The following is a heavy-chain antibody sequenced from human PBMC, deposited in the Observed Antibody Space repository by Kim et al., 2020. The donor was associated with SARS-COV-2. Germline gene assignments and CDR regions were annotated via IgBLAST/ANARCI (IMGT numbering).Heavy chain of an antibody. CDR1: GFTFGNYA. D-gene: IGHD5-18*01. CDR3: TSGYSSGYADY. V-gene: IGHV3-49*03. CDR2: IRSKAYGGTT. Sequence: GGSLRLSCTASGFTFGNYAMSWFRQAPGKGLEWVGFIRSKAYGGTTEYAASVKGRFTISRDDSNTIAYLQMNSLKTEDTAVYYCTSGYSSGYADYWGQGTLVTVSS. J-gene: IGHJ4*02.